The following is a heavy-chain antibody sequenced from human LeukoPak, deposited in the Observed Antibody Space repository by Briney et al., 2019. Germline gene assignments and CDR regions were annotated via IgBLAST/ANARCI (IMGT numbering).Heavy chain of an antibody. CDR2: IIPILGIA. Sequence: ASVKDSCKASGGTFSSYAISWVRQAPGQGLEWMGRIIPILGIANYAQKFQGRVTITADKSTSTAYMELSSLRSEDTAVYYCASYGVGLGGSYPAPLGYWGQGTLVTVSS. CDR1: GGTFSSYA. D-gene: IGHD1-26*01. V-gene: IGHV1-69*04. J-gene: IGHJ4*02. CDR3: ASYGVGLGGSYPAPLGY.